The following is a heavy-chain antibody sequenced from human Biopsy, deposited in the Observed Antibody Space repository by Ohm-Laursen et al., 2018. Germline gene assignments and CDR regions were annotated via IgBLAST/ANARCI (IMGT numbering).Heavy chain of an antibody. CDR2: VYYTGST. V-gene: IGHV4-59*01. Sequence: GTLSLTCGVSGGSIISYYWTWIRQPPGKGLEWIGYVYYTGSTDYNPSLQSRVTISVDTSKNHFSLRLRSVTPADTAIYYCARDRGYYSDRTVPGYFDLWGRGTLVTVSS. CDR1: GGSIISYY. CDR3: ARDRGYYSDRTVPGYFDL. D-gene: IGHD3-22*01. J-gene: IGHJ2*01.